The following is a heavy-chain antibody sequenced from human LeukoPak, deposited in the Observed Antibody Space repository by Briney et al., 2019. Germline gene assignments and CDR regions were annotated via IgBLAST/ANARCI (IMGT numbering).Heavy chain of an antibody. D-gene: IGHD3-10*01. Sequence: ASVKVSCKASGYTFTGYYMHWVRQAPGQGLEWMGWINPNSGGTNYAQKFQGRVTMTRDTYISTAYMELSRLRSDDTAVYYCARDGEYYYGSGSYDYWGQGTLVTVSS. CDR2: INPNSGGT. V-gene: IGHV1-2*02. CDR3: ARDGEYYYGSGSYDY. CDR1: GYTFTGYY. J-gene: IGHJ4*02.